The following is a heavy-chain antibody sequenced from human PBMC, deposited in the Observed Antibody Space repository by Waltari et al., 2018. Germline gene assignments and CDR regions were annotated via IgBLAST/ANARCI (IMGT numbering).Heavy chain of an antibody. CDR2: INPNSGGT. D-gene: IGHD2-15*01. CDR3: ARPGGYGSGGSCYPGDY. CDR1: GYTFTGYY. Sequence: QVQLVQSGAEMKKTGASVKVSCKASGYTFTGYYMHWVRQAPGQGLEWMGRINPNSGGTNYAQKFQGRVTMTRDTSISTAYMELSRLRSDDTAVYYCARPGGYGSGGSCYPGDYWGQGTLVTVSS. J-gene: IGHJ4*02. V-gene: IGHV1-2*06.